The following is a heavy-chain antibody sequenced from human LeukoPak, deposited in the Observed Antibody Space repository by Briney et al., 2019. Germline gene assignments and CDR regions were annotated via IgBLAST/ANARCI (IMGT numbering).Heavy chain of an antibody. CDR1: GGSISSYY. CDR2: IYYSGST. Sequence: SETLSLTCTFSGGSISSYYWSWIRQPPGKGVEWTGFIYYSGSTNYNPSLKSRVTISVDTSKNQFSLKLSSVTAADTAVYYCARDLIVGAAIYYMDVWGKGTTVTVSS. D-gene: IGHD1-26*01. CDR3: ARDLIVGAAIYYMDV. V-gene: IGHV4-59*01. J-gene: IGHJ6*03.